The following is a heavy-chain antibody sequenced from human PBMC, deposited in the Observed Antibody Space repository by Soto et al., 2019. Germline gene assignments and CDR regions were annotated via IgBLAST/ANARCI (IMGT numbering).Heavy chain of an antibody. CDR1: GFTFTRYS. Sequence: RLSCASSGFTFTRYSMNWVRHAPGKGLEWVSSISSTTNYIYYGDSMKGRFTISRDNAKNSLYLEMNSLRAEDTAVYYCARESEDLTSNFDYWGQGTLVTVYS. J-gene: IGHJ4*02. CDR2: ISSTTNYI. V-gene: IGHV3-21*06. CDR3: ARESEDLTSNFDY.